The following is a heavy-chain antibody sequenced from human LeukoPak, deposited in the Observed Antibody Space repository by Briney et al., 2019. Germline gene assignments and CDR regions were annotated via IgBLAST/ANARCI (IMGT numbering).Heavy chain of an antibody. Sequence: SQTLSLTCTVSGGSISSGGYYWTWIRQHPGKGLEWIGYIYYSGNTYYNPSLKSRVTISADTSENQFSLKLSSATAADTAVYYCARAPLGSGYFPPYGMDVWGQGTTVTVSS. J-gene: IGHJ6*02. V-gene: IGHV4-31*03. CDR2: IYYSGNT. D-gene: IGHD3-22*01. CDR1: GGSISSGGYY. CDR3: ARAPLGSGYFPPYGMDV.